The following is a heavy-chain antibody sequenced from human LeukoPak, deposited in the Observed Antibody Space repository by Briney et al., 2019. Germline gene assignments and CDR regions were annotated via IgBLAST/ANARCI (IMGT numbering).Heavy chain of an antibody. J-gene: IGHJ4*02. CDR3: AREWRGFEDY. D-gene: IGHD3-9*01. Sequence: GGSLRLSCAASGFTFSTYWMHWVRQAPGEGLGWVARSNSDGSATIYADSVKGRFVISRDNSKNTLYLQMSSLRVEDTAMYYCAREWRGFEDYWGQGTLVTVSS. CDR1: GFTFSTYW. V-gene: IGHV3-74*01. CDR2: SNSDGSAT.